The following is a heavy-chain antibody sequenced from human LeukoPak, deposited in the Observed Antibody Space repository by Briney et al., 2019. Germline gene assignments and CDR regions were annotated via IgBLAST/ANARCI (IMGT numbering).Heavy chain of an antibody. CDR3: TRVGVLLWFGEYRGADY. D-gene: IGHD3-10*01. V-gene: IGHV3-49*03. Sequence: GGSLRLSCTASGFTFGDYAMSWFRQAPGKGLEWVGFIRSKAYGGTTEYAASVKGRFTISRDDSKSIAYLQMNILKTEDTAVYYCTRVGVLLWFGEYRGADYWGQGTLVTVSS. CDR1: GFTFGDYA. CDR2: IRSKAYGGTT. J-gene: IGHJ4*02.